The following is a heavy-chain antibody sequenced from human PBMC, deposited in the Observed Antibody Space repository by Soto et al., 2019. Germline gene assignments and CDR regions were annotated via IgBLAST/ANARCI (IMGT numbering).Heavy chain of an antibody. CDR1: GGSFSGYY. CDR2: IYYSGST. Sequence: PSETLSLTCAVYGGSFSGYYWSWIRQHPGKGLEWIGYIYYSGSTYYNPSLKSRVTISVDTSKNQFSLKLSSVTAADTAVYYCAKDGLYDISPTKGQYYFDYWGQGTLVTVSS. V-gene: IGHV4-31*11. J-gene: IGHJ4*02. CDR3: AKDGLYDISPTKGQYYFDY. D-gene: IGHD3-9*01.